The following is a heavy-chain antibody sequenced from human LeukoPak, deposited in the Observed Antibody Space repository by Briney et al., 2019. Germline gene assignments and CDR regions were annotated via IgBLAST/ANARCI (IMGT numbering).Heavy chain of an antibody. V-gene: IGHV3-30*18. CDR1: GFTFSSYG. J-gene: IGHJ4*02. D-gene: IGHD6-13*01. CDR3: AKDTPNHNSWYYFDY. Sequence: GGSLRLSCAASGFTFSSYGMHWVRQAPGKGLEWVAVISYDGSNKYYADSVKGRFTISRDNSKNTLYLQMNSLRAEDTAVYYCAKDTPNHNSWYYFDYWGQGTLVTVSS. CDR2: ISYDGSNK.